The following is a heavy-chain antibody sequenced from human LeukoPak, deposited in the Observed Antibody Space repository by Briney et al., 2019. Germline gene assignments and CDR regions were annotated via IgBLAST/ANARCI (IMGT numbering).Heavy chain of an antibody. CDR3: ARVGTTGATADN. Sequence: GASVKVSCKASGYTFTSYYMDWVRQAPGQGLEWMGIINPRGGSTDYAQKFQGRVTMTSDTSTSTVYMELKSLRSEDTAVYFCARVGTTGATADNWGQGTLVTVSS. CDR2: INPRGGST. CDR1: GYTFTSYY. J-gene: IGHJ4*02. V-gene: IGHV1-46*01. D-gene: IGHD4-11*01.